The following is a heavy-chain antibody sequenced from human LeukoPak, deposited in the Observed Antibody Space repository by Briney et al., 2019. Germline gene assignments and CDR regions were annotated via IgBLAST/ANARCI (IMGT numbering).Heavy chain of an antibody. V-gene: IGHV3-7*01. CDR3: ARDREGYQLPQMHHYYYMDV. J-gene: IGHJ6*03. CDR1: GFTFSDCE. CDR2: IKQDGSEK. Sequence: GGSLRLSCAASGFTFSDCEMNWVRQAPRKGLEWVANIKQDGSEKYYVDSVKGRFTISRDNAKHSLYLQMNSLRAEDTAVYYCARDREGYQLPQMHHYYYMDVWGKGTTVTISS. D-gene: IGHD2-2*01.